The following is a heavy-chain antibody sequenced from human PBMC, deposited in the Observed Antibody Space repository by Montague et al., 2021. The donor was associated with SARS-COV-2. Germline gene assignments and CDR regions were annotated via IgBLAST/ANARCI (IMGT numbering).Heavy chain of an antibody. CDR2: IYYRGTT. Sequence: SETLSLTCTVSGGSIDSYYWSWLLQPTGKGLEWIGYIYYRGTTNYNPSLESRATMSVDTSKNQFSLNLSSVTAADTAMYYCARELQYNWFDPWGQGTLVTVSS. CDR3: ARELQYNWFDP. V-gene: IGHV4-59*01. D-gene: IGHD2-21*02. J-gene: IGHJ5*02. CDR1: GGSIDSYY.